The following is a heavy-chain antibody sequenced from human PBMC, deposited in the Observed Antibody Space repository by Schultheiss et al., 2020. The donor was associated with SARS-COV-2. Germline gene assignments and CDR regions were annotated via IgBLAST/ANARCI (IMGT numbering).Heavy chain of an antibody. CDR1: GGSFSGYY. Sequence: SETLSLTCAVYGGSFSGYYWSWIRQPPGKGLEWIGEINHSGSTNYNPSLKSRVTISVDTSKNQFSLQLNSVTPEDTAVYYCARVGSSWYWGNYYYYGMDVWGQGTTVTVSS. CDR2: INHSGST. D-gene: IGHD6-13*01. V-gene: IGHV4-34*01. CDR3: ARVGSSWYWGNYYYYGMDV. J-gene: IGHJ6*02.